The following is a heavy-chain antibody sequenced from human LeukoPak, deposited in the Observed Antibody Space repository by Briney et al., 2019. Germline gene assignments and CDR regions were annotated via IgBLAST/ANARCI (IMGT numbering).Heavy chain of an antibody. V-gene: IGHV4-59*01. CDR3: ARDKGGYYPQPFDY. Sequence: SETLSLTCTASGFSISSYYWSWIRQPPGKGLEWVGSIYYSGSTNYYPSLKSRVTITVDASKNQFALKLSSVTAADTAVYYCARDKGGYYPQPFDYWGQGTLVTVSS. J-gene: IGHJ4*02. CDR1: GFSISSYY. CDR2: IYYSGST. D-gene: IGHD3-3*01.